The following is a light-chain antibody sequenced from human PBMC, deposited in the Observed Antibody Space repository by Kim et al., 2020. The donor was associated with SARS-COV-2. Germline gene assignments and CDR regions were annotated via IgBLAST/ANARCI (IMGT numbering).Light chain of an antibody. J-gene: IGKJ1*01. CDR1: QSVSSS. Sequence: LSPGERATLSCRASQSVSSSLAWFQQKPGQSPRLLIYDASKRATGIPDTFSGSGSGTDFTLTISSLEPEDFAVYYCHQRSSWPRTFGQGTKVEIK. CDR3: HQRSSWPRT. V-gene: IGKV3-11*01. CDR2: DAS.